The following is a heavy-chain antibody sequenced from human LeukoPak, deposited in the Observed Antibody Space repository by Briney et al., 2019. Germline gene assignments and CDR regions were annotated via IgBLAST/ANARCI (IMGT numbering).Heavy chain of an antibody. CDR2: INPNSGDT. CDR3: AKNPYEYYFDS. V-gene: IGHV1-2*02. J-gene: IGHJ4*02. Sequence: ASVKVSSTASGHTLTDYYIHWLRQAPGQGLEWRGWINPNSGDTNYAQKFQGRVTMTRDTSISTAYMELSRLASDDTAVYYCAKNPYEYYFDSWGQGTLVTVSS. D-gene: IGHD5-12*01. CDR1: GHTLTDYY.